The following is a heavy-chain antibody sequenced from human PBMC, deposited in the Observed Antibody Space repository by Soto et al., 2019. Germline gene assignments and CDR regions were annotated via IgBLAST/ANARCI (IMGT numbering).Heavy chain of an antibody. CDR2: INHSGST. D-gene: IGHD2-15*01. CDR3: ARDRTATGWSGMDV. V-gene: IGHV4-34*01. Sequence: SETLSLTCAVYGGSFSGYYWSWIRQPPGKGLEWIGEINHSGSTNYNPSLKSRVTISVDRSKNQFSLKLSSVTAADTAVYYCARDRTATGWSGMDVWGQGTTVTVSS. J-gene: IGHJ6*02. CDR1: GGSFSGYY.